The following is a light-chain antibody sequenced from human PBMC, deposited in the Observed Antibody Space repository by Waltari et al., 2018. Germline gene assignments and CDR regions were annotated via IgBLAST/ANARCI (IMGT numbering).Light chain of an antibody. CDR3: QQYDDWPAYS. J-gene: IGKJ2*01. CDR1: QNIANN. Sequence: EIVMTQSPAAVSLSPEERATLSCRASQNIANNLAWYQHKGGQAPRLLIYDASTRATGIPVRFSGSGSGTEFTLSISSLQTEDFAVYFCQQYDDWPAYSFGQGTKLEIK. CDR2: DAS. V-gene: IGKV3-15*01.